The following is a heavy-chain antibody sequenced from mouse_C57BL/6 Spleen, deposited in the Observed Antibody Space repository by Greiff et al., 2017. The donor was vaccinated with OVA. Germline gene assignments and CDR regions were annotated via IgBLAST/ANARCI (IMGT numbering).Heavy chain of an antibody. V-gene: IGHV5-17*01. CDR2: ISSGSSTI. CDR3: ARLGTTVVAKGWYFDV. Sequence: EVKLMESGGGLVKPGGSLKLSCAASGFTFSDYGMHWVRQAPEKGLEWVAYISSGSSTIYYADTVKGRFTISRDNAKNTLFLQMTRLRSEDTAMYYCARLGTTVVAKGWYFDVWGTGTTVTVSS. J-gene: IGHJ1*03. CDR1: GFTFSDYG. D-gene: IGHD1-1*01.